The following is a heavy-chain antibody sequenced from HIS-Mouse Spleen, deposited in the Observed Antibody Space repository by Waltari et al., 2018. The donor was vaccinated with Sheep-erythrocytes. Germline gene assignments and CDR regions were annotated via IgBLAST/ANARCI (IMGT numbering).Heavy chain of an antibody. Sequence: QVQLVESGGGVVQPGSSVRLSCAASGFTFSSYAMHWVRQAPGKGLEWVAVISYDGSNKYYADSVKGRFTISRDNSKNTLYLQMNSLRAEDTAVYYCARGAYSSSWYPFQHWGQGTLVTVSS. V-gene: IGHV3-30-3*01. CDR2: ISYDGSNK. CDR1: GFTFSSYA. J-gene: IGHJ1*01. CDR3: ARGAYSSSWYPFQH. D-gene: IGHD6-13*01.